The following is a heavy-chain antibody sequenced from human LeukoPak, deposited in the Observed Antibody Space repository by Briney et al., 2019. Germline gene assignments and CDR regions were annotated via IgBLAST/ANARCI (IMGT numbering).Heavy chain of an antibody. J-gene: IGHJ4*02. Sequence: LSCTASGFTFDVYAMSWFRQAPGEGLVRVGFIRSKAYGGTTEYAASVKGRFTISRDDSKSIAYLQMNSLKTEDTAVYYCTRDKYDFPAGDYWGQGTLVTVSS. V-gene: IGHV3-49*03. CDR1: GFTFDVYA. CDR2: IRSKAYGGTT. D-gene: IGHD3-3*01. CDR3: TRDKYDFPAGDY.